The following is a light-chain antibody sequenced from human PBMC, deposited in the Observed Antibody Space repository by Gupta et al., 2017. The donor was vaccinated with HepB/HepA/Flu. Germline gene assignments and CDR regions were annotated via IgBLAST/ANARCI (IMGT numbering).Light chain of an antibody. CDR3: CSYAGGVIWL. J-gene: IGLJ3*02. CDR2: DVT. V-gene: IGLV2-23*02. CDR1: SNDVGTYNL. Sequence: QSALPQPASVSGSPGQSITISCTGTSNDVGTYNLVSWYQQHPGKAPKLMIYDVTKRPSGVSSRFSGSKSGNTASLTISGLQAEDESDYYRCSYAGGVIWLFGGGTKLTVL.